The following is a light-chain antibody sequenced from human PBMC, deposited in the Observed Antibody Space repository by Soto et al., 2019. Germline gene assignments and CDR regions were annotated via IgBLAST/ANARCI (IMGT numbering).Light chain of an antibody. CDR3: MQGTHWPPYT. CDR2: KVS. V-gene: IGKV2-30*01. CDR1: QSLLYSDGNTH. J-gene: IGKJ2*01. Sequence: DVVMTQSPLSLAVTLGQPASISCRSSQSLLYSDGNTHFNWFHHRPGQSPRRLIYKVSNRDSGVPDRFSGSESGTDFTLKISRVEAEDVGVYYCMQGTHWPPYTFCQGTKLEIK.